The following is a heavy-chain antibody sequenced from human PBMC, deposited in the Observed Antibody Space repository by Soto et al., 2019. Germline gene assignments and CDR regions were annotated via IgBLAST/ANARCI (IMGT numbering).Heavy chain of an antibody. Sequence: GASLKVSCKTSGYSLTTYGISWVRHAPGQGLEWMGWTSSNNGKTKYAQKFQGRVTMTTDKSTNTVRMELRSLRSGDTAVYYCARTSVAQSEDYFDYWGQGTLVTVSS. D-gene: IGHD5-12*01. V-gene: IGHV1-18*01. CDR2: TSSNNGKT. J-gene: IGHJ4*02. CDR1: GYSLTTYG. CDR3: ARTSVAQSEDYFDY.